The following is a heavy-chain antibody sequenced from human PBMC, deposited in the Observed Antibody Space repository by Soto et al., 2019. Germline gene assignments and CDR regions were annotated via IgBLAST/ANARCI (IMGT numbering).Heavy chain of an antibody. J-gene: IGHJ3*01. CDR2: VHYTGSA. CDR1: GASISSGPYY. CDR3: ARISRTPDIYDVFDV. V-gene: IGHV4-39*01. Sequence: SETLSLTCTVSGASISSGPYYWGWVRQPPGKGLDWIASVHYTGSASYKPSLESRLSISVDLSRKQFSLKLTSVTAADTALYYCARISRTPDIYDVFDVWGRGTMVTVSS. D-gene: IGHD3-9*01.